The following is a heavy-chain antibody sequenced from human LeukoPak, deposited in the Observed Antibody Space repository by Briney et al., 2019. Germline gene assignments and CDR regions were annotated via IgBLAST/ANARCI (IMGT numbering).Heavy chain of an antibody. J-gene: IGHJ4*02. Sequence: SETLSLTCTVSGGSISSSTDYWGWIRQAPGKGLDWIGSIYYHENTYYNSSLKSRFTISVDTSKNQFSLTLNSVTAADTAVYFCARRAYSTAYWKHFDSWGQGTLVTVSS. CDR3: ARRAYSTAYWKHFDS. D-gene: IGHD1-1*01. CDR1: GGSISSSTDY. V-gene: IGHV4-39*01. CDR2: IYYHENT.